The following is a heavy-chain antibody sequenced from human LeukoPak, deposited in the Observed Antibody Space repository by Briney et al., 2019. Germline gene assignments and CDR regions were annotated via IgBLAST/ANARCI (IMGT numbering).Heavy chain of an antibody. CDR1: GFTLSDYY. CDR2: SSSGSTI. CDR3: ARRREFIDY. J-gene: IGHJ4*02. D-gene: IGHD3-10*01. V-gene: IGHV3-11*01. Sequence: GGSLRLSCAASGFTLSDYYMSWIREAPGEGLEWVSYSSSGSTIYYADSVKGRFAISRDNAKNSLYLQMNSLRAEDTAVYYCARRREFIDYWGQGNLVTVSS.